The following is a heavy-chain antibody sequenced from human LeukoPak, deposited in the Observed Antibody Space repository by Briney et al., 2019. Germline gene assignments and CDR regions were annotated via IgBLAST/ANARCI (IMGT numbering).Heavy chain of an antibody. CDR1: GFTFSSYS. CDR2: ISSSSSYI. D-gene: IGHD4-17*01. CDR3: ARGPYGDYVFDY. Sequence: GGSLRLSCAASGFTFSSYSMNWARQAPGKGLEWVSSISSSSSYIYYADSVKGRFTISRDNAKNSLYLQMNSLRAEDTAVYYCARGPYGDYVFDYWGQGTLVTVSS. V-gene: IGHV3-21*01. J-gene: IGHJ4*02.